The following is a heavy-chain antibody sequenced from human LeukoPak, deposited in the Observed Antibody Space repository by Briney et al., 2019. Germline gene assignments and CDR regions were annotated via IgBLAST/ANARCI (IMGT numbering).Heavy chain of an antibody. Sequence: GGSLRLSCAASGFTFSNYGMHWVRQAPGKGLEWVALIWYDGNNKYYADSVKGRFTVSRDNSKNTLYLQMNSLRAEDTAVYYCAKDLHWGSSDYWGQGTLVTVSS. CDR1: GFTFSNYG. CDR3: AKDLHWGSSDY. D-gene: IGHD7-27*01. V-gene: IGHV3-33*06. CDR2: IWYDGNNK. J-gene: IGHJ4*02.